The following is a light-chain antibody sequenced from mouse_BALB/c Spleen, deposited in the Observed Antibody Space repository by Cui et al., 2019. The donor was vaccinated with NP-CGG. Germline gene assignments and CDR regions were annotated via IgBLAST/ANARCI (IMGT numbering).Light chain of an antibody. CDR3: ALWYSNHWV. CDR1: TGAVTSNNF. Sequence: QAVVTQECAITTSPGETVTLTCRSSTGAVTSNNFANWVQEKPDHLFTGLIGGTNNRAPGVPARFSGSLIGDKAALTITGAQTEDEAIYFCALWYSNHWVFGGGTRLTVL. V-gene: IGLV1*01. J-gene: IGLJ1*01. CDR2: GTN.